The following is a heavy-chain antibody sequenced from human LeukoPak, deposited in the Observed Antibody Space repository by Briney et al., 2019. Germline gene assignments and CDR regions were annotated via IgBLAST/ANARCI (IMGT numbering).Heavy chain of an antibody. J-gene: IGHJ3*02. V-gene: IGHV3-53*04. CDR3: ARGGSGSYYTFDAFDI. Sequence: GGSLRLSCAASGFTVSSNYMSWVRQAPGKGLEWVSVIYSGGSTYYADSVKGRYTISRHNSKNTLYLQMNSLRAEDTAVYYCARGGSGSYYTFDAFDIWGQGTMVTVSS. D-gene: IGHD3-10*01. CDR2: IYSGGST. CDR1: GFTVSSNY.